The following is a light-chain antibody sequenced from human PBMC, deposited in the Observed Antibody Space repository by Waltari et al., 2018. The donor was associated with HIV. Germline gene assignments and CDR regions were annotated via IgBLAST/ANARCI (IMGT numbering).Light chain of an antibody. CDR1: RRRSGSYHS. CDR2: EVT. Sequence: APTQPPCVRGSSGPSLHLSCSGTRRRSGSYHSVSWYQQHPGNAPKLMIYEVTKRPSGVPDRFSGSKSGNAASLTISGLQTEDEAVYYCSSYAGSNTLIFGGGTDLIVL. CDR3: SSYAGSNTLI. V-gene: IGLV2-11*01. J-gene: IGLJ2*01.